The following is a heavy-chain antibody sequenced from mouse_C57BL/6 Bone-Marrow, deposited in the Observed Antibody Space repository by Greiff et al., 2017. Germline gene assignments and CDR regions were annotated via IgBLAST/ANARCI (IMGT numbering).Heavy chain of an antibody. V-gene: IGHV7-3*01. D-gene: IGHD2-4*01. CDR2: IRNKANGYTT. CDR3: ARYDYDVDY. Sequence: EVQLVESGGGLVQPGGSLSLSCAASGFTFTDYYMSWVRQPPGKALEWLGFIRNKANGYTTEYSASVKGRFTISRDNSQSILYLQMNALGAEDSATYYCARYDYDVDYGGQGTTLTVSS. J-gene: IGHJ2*01. CDR1: GFTFTDYY.